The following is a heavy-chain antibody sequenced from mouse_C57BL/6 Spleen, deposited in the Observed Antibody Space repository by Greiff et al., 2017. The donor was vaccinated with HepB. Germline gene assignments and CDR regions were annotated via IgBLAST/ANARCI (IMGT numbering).Heavy chain of an antibody. CDR2: INPNNGGT. CDR1: GYTFTDYY. J-gene: IGHJ3*01. Sequence: VQLQQSGPELVKPGASVKISCKASGYTFTDYYMNWVKQSHGKSLEWIGDINPNNGGTSYNQKFKGKATLTVDKSSSTAYMELRSLTSEDSAVYYCARSDSSGLAYWGQGTLVTVSA. CDR3: ARSDSSGLAY. D-gene: IGHD3-2*02. V-gene: IGHV1-26*01.